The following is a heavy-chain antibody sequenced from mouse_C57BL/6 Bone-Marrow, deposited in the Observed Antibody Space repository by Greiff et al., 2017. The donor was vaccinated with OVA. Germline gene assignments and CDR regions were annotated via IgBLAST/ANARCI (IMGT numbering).Heavy chain of an antibody. Sequence: QVHVKQSGAELVRPGTSVKVSCKASGYAFTNYLIEWVKQRPGQGLEWIGVINPGSGGTNYNEKFKGKATLTADKSSSTAYMQLSSLTSEDSAVYFCASTIYYYGPFAYWGQGTLVTVSA. V-gene: IGHV1-54*01. CDR3: ASTIYYYGPFAY. D-gene: IGHD1-1*01. CDR2: INPGSGGT. J-gene: IGHJ3*01. CDR1: GYAFTNYL.